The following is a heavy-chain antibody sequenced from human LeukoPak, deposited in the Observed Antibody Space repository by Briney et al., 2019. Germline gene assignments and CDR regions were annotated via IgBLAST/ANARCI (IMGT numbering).Heavy chain of an antibody. V-gene: IGHV4-59*01. CDR2: IYYNGST. D-gene: IGHD2-15*01. CDR3: ARKGGHFDY. Sequence: SETLSLTCTVSGGSISYYYWSWIRQPPGKGLEWIGYIYYNGSTNYNPSLKSRVTISVDMSKNQSSLKVTSVTAADTAIYYCARKGGHFDYWGQGTLVTVSS. CDR1: GGSISYYY. J-gene: IGHJ4*02.